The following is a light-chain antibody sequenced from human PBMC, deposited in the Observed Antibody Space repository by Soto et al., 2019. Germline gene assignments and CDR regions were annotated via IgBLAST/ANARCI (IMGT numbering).Light chain of an antibody. Sequence: EVVLTQSPGTVSLSPGERATLSCRASESVTSNYSAWYEQKPGQAPRLLIYAASSRASGIPDRFSGSGSGTDFTLSISRVESEDFAVYYCQHYGRSVPWTFGQGTKVEIK. CDR3: QHYGRSVPWT. CDR1: ESVTSNY. CDR2: AAS. J-gene: IGKJ1*01. V-gene: IGKV3-20*01.